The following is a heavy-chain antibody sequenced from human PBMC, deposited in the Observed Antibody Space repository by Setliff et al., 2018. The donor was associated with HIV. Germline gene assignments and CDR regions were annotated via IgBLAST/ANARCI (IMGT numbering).Heavy chain of an antibody. V-gene: IGHV4-4*02. CDR2: IHHSGDT. CDR3: TRAQIAAPRPFDY. CDR1: GGSIGGTHY. J-gene: IGHJ4*02. D-gene: IGHD2-21*01. Sequence: SETLSLTCAVSGGSIGGTHYWHWVRQPPGRGLEWIGDIHHSGDTNYNPSLKSRVTLSIDNFNNQFSLKLTSVTAADTALYFCTRAQIAAPRPFDYWGQGTLVIVSS.